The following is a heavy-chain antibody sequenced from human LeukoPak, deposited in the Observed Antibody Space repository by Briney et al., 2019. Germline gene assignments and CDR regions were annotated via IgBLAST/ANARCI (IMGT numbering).Heavy chain of an antibody. V-gene: IGHV3-21*01. D-gene: IGHD4-17*01. CDR3: ARAYGDYVKYYFDY. Sequence: PGGSLRLSCAASGFTFSSYSMNWVRQAPGKGLEWVSSISSSSSYIYYADSVKGRFTISRDNAKNSLYLQMNSLRAEDTAVYYCARAYGDYVKYYFDYWGQGTLVTVSS. CDR2: ISSSSSYI. CDR1: GFTFSSYS. J-gene: IGHJ4*02.